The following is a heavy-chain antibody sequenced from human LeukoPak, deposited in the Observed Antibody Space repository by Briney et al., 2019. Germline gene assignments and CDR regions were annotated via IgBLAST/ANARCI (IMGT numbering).Heavy chain of an antibody. CDR3: AKGPQKYYYDSSGYYLFDY. CDR2: ISGSGGST. V-gene: IGHV3-23*01. D-gene: IGHD3-22*01. Sequence: GGSLRLSCAASGFTFSSYGMSWVRQAPGKGLEWVSAISGSGGSTYYADSVKGRFTISRDNSKNTLYLQMNSLRAEDTAVYYCAKGPQKYYYDSSGYYLFDYWGQGTLVTVSS. CDR1: GFTFSSYG. J-gene: IGHJ4*02.